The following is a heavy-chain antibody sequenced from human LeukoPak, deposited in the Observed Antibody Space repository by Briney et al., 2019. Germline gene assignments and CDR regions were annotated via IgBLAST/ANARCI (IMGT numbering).Heavy chain of an antibody. V-gene: IGHV3-30*18. CDR2: ISYDGSNK. Sequence: PGRSLRLSCAASGFTFSSYGMHWVRQAPGKGLEWVAVISYDGSNKYYADSVKGRFTISRDNSKNTLYLQMNSLRAEDTAVYYCAKLLPTYYFDYWGQGTLVTVSS. CDR1: GFTFSSYG. D-gene: IGHD3-16*01. CDR3: AKLLPTYYFDY. J-gene: IGHJ4*02.